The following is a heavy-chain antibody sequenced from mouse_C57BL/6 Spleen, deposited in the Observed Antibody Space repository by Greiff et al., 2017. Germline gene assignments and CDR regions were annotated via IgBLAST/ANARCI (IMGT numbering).Heavy chain of an antibody. D-gene: IGHD2-3*01. CDR2: ISNLAYSI. CDR1: GFTFSDYG. CDR3: ARQDYDGYYAFAY. Sequence: EVKLMESGGGLVQPGGSLKLSCAASGFTFSDYGMAWVRQAPRKGPEWVAFISNLAYSIYYADTVTGRFTISRENAKNTLYLEMSSLRSEDTAMYYCARQDYDGYYAFAYWGQGTLVTVSA. J-gene: IGHJ3*01. V-gene: IGHV5-15*01.